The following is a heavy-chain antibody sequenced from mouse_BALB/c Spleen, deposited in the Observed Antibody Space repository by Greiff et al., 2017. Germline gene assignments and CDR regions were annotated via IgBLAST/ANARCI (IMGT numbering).Heavy chain of an antibody. CDR1: GFTFSSYT. Sequence: EVHLVESGGGLVKPGGSLKLSCAASGFTFSSYTMSWVRQTPEKRLEWVATISSGGSYTYYPDSVKGRFTISRDNAKNTLYLQMSSLKSEDTAMYYCTRDEYGNYDAMDYWGQGTSVTVSS. V-gene: IGHV5-6-4*01. CDR3: TRDEYGNYDAMDY. D-gene: IGHD2-10*02. J-gene: IGHJ4*01. CDR2: ISSGGSYT.